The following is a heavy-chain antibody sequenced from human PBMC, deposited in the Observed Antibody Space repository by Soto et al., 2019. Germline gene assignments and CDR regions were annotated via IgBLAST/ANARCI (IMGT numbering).Heavy chain of an antibody. D-gene: IGHD3-10*01. V-gene: IGHV1-69*04. Sequence: QVQLVQSGAEVKRPGSSVQVSCKASGDTFNFYSINWVRQAPGLGLEWMGRVNPILSMSNYAQRFQGRVTMTADKSTSTAYMELSGLRSEDTAIYYCATSYGSGYRAFDFWGQGALVTVSS. CDR2: VNPILSMS. CDR1: GDTFNFYS. CDR3: ATSYGSGYRAFDF. J-gene: IGHJ4*02.